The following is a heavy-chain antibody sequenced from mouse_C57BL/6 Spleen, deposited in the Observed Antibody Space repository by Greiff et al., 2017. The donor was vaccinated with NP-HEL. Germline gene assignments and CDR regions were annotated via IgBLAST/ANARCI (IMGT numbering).Heavy chain of an antibody. CDR3: ARDYYGSSYGYFDY. CDR1: GFSFSSYA. Sequence: EVKLQESGGGLVKPGGSLKLSCAASGFSFSSYAMSWVRQTPEKRLEWVATISDGGSYTYYPDNVKGRFTISRDNAKNNLYLQMSHLKSEDTAMYYCARDYYGSSYGYFDYWGQGTTLTVSS. J-gene: IGHJ2*01. CDR2: ISDGGSYT. D-gene: IGHD1-1*01. V-gene: IGHV5-4*01.